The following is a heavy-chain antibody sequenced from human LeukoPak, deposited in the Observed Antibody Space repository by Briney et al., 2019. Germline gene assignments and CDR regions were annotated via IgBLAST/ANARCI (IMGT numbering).Heavy chain of an antibody. Sequence: PGGSLRLSCAASGFTFSSYGMHWVRQAPGKGLEWVVVIWYDGSNKYYADSVKGRFTISRDNSKNTLYLQMNSLRAEDTAVYYCANEGPNYYDSSGYYSSWGQGTLVTVSS. D-gene: IGHD3-22*01. CDR3: ANEGPNYYDSSGYYSS. CDR1: GFTFSSYG. CDR2: IWYDGSNK. J-gene: IGHJ5*02. V-gene: IGHV3-33*06.